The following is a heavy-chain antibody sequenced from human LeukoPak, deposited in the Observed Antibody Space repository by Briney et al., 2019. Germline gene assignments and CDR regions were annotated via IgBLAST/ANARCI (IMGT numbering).Heavy chain of an antibody. CDR2: ISSSSSYI. J-gene: IGHJ4*02. V-gene: IGHV3-21*01. Sequence: GGSLRLSCAASGFTFSSYSMNWVRQAPGKGLEWVSSISSSSSYIYYADSVKGRFTISRDNAKNSLYLQMNSLRAEDTAVYYCARDHPTEYYYDSSGYLDYWGQGTLVTVSS. CDR1: GFTFSSYS. CDR3: ARDHPTEYYYDSSGYLDY. D-gene: IGHD3-22*01.